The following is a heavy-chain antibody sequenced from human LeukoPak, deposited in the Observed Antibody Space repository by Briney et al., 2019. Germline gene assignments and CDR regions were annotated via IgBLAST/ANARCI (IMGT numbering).Heavy chain of an antibody. J-gene: IGHJ4*02. CDR3: ATGYSSTWYYFDY. CDR1: GDSISSYY. D-gene: IGHD6-13*01. CDR2: IYHSGST. Sequence: SETLSLTCTVSGDSISSYYWSWIRQPPGKGPEWIGYIYHSGSTNYNPSLKSRVTISADTSKDQFSLKLAPVTAADTAVYYCATGYSSTWYYFDYWGQGTLVTVSS. V-gene: IGHV4-59*01.